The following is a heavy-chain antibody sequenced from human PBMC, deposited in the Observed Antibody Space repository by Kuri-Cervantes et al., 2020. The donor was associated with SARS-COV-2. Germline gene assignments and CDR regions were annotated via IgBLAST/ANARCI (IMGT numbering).Heavy chain of an antibody. Sequence: ASVKVSCKDSAYTFTTYGISWVRQAPGQGREWMGWISVYNGNTNYAQKLQGRVTMTTDTSTSTAYMELSSLRSDDTAVYYCARDSVFHYGSGSSITFDYWGQGTLVTVSS. CDR2: ISVYNGNT. CDR3: ARDSVFHYGSGSSITFDY. D-gene: IGHD3-10*01. CDR1: AYTFTTYG. V-gene: IGHV1-18*01. J-gene: IGHJ4*02.